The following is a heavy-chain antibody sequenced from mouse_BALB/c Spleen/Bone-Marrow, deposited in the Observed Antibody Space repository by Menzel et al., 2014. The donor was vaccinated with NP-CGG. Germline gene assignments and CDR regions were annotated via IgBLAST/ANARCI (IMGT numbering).Heavy chain of an antibody. Sequence: VQVVESGPGLVAPSQRLSIPCTVSGFSLSRYSVHWVRQPPGKGLEWLGMIWGCGSTDYNSALKSRLSISRDNSKSQVFLKMNSLQSDDIAMYYCARKDYDEAWFAYWGQGTLVTVSA. CDR2: IWGCGST. CDR3: ARKDYDEAWFAY. V-gene: IGHV2-6-4*01. J-gene: IGHJ3*01. D-gene: IGHD2-4*01. CDR1: GFSLSRYS.